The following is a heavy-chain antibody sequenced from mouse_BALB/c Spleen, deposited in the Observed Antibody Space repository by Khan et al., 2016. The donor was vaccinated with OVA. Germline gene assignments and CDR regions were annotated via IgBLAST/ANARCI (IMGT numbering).Heavy chain of an antibody. CDR2: INPTSGYT. CDR1: GYTFSTYW. CDR3: TRDRIDY. V-gene: IGHV1-7*01. J-gene: IGHJ2*01. Sequence: QVQLKQSGAALAKPGASVKMSCKASGYTFSTYWMHWVKQRPGQGLKWIGYINPTSGYTDYNEKFKDKATLSADKSSSTAYMQLSRLTSEDSAGYYCTRDRIDYWGQGTTLTVSS.